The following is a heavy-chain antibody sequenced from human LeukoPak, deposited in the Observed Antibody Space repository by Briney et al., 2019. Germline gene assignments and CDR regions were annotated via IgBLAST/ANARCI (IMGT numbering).Heavy chain of an antibody. V-gene: IGHV3-74*03. J-gene: IGHJ5*01. Sequence: GGSLRLSCAASGFTFSRDWMHWVRQAPGKGLVWVSRISDDGSITTYADSVQGRFTISRDNAKSTVFLQMNSLRVEDTAVYFCARDETNGFDSWGQGTLVTVSS. D-gene: IGHD1-14*01. CDR3: ARDETNGFDS. CDR1: GFTFSRDW. CDR2: ISDDGSIT.